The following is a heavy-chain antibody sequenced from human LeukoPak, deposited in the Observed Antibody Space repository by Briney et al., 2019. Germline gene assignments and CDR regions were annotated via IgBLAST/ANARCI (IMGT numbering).Heavy chain of an antibody. J-gene: IGHJ4*02. CDR3: ARSPPIHYGSGSYPHY. CDR1: GYTFTSYY. V-gene: IGHV1-46*01. Sequence: ASVKVSCKASGYTFTSYYMHWVRQAPGQGLEWMGIINPSGGSTSYAQKFQGRVTMTRDTSTSTVYMELSSLRSEDTAVYYCARSPPIHYGSGSYPHYWGQGTLVTVSS. CDR2: INPSGGST. D-gene: IGHD3-10*01.